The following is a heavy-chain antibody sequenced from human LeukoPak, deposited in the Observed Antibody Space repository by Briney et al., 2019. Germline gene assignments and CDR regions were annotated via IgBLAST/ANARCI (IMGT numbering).Heavy chain of an antibody. CDR3: AKGCGGDCYSDEDDAFDI. CDR2: ISGSGGST. D-gene: IGHD2-21*01. CDR1: GFTVSSNY. J-gene: IGHJ3*02. V-gene: IGHV3-23*01. Sequence: GGSLRLSCAASGFTVSSNYMSWVRQAPGKGLEWVSAISGSGGSTYYADSVKGRFTISRDNSKNTLYLQMNSLRAEDTAVYYCAKGCGGDCYSDEDDAFDIWGQGTMVTVSS.